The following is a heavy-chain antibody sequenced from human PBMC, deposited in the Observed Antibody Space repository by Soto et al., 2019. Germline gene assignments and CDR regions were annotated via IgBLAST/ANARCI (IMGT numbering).Heavy chain of an antibody. J-gene: IGHJ6*02. Sequence: GGSLRLSCAASGFTFSSYAMHWVRQAPGKGLELVAVISYDGSNKYYADSVKGRFTISRDNSKNTLYLQMNSLRAEDTAVYYCARDRVYGSGIPSYYYYGMDVWGQGTTVTVSS. CDR2: ISYDGSNK. CDR1: GFTFSSYA. V-gene: IGHV3-30-3*01. CDR3: ARDRVYGSGIPSYYYYGMDV. D-gene: IGHD3-10*01.